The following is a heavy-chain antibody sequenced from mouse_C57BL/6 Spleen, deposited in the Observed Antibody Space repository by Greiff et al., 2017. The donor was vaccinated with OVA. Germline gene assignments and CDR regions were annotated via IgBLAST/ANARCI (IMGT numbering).Heavy chain of an antibody. V-gene: IGHV1-18*01. D-gene: IGHD2-14*01. CDR3: ARRATKGDAMDD. Sequence: VQLKQSGPELVKPGASVKIPCKASGYTFTDYNMDWVKQSHGKSLEWIGDINPNNGGTIYNQKFKGKATLTVDKSSSTAYMELRSLTSEDTAVYYCARRATKGDAMDDWGQGTSVTVSS. J-gene: IGHJ4*01. CDR1: GYTFTDYN. CDR2: INPNNGGT.